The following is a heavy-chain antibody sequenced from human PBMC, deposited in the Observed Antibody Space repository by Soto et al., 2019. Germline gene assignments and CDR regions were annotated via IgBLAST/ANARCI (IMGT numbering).Heavy chain of an antibody. CDR1: GFTFSSYA. D-gene: IGHD2-15*01. V-gene: IGHV3-23*01. CDR3: AKDHRLTLSCFLYYYYYYMDV. J-gene: IGHJ6*03. Sequence: PGGSLRLSCAASGFTFSSYAMSWVRQAPGKGLEWVSAISGSGGSTYYADSVKGRFTISRDNSKNTLYLQMNSLRAEDTAVYYCAKDHRLTLSCFLYYYYYYMDVWGKGTTVTVSS. CDR2: ISGSGGST.